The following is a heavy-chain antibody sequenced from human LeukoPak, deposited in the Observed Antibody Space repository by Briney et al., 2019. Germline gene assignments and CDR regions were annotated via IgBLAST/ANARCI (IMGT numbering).Heavy chain of an antibody. CDR2: MNSNSGDT. V-gene: IGHV1-8*01. Sequence: ASVKVSCKASGYTFTSYDINWVRQATGQGLEWTGWMNSNSGDTGYAQKFQGRVIMTRDTSMSTAYMELSSLRSEDTAVYYCVRVGHFWVDYWGQGSLVTVSS. CDR3: VRVGHFWVDY. J-gene: IGHJ4*02. CDR1: GYTFTSYD. D-gene: IGHD3-3*02.